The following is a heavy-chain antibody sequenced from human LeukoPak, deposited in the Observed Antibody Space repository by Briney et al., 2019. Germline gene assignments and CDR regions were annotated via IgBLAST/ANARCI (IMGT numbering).Heavy chain of an antibody. CDR3: ARDWTAGYYGMDV. J-gene: IGHJ6*02. Sequence: GRFLRLSCAASGFTFSSYAMHWVRQAPGKGLEWVAVISYDGSNKYYADSVKGRFTISRDNSKNTLYLQMNSLRAEDTAVYYCARDWTAGYYGMDVWGQGTTVTVSS. D-gene: IGHD3/OR15-3a*01. V-gene: IGHV3-30-3*01. CDR1: GFTFSSYA. CDR2: ISYDGSNK.